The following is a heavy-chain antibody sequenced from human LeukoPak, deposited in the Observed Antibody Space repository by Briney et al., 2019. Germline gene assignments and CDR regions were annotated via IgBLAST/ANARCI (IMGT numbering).Heavy chain of an antibody. V-gene: IGHV3-66*01. D-gene: IGHD3-22*01. Sequence: GGSLRLSCAASGFTVSSNYMSWVRQAPGKGLEWVSVIYSGGSTYYADSVKGRFTISRDNSKNTLYLQMNSLRAEDTAVHYCASTRPNYYDSSGYYIVHWFDPWGQGTLVTVSS. CDR2: IYSGGST. CDR3: ASTRPNYYDSSGYYIVHWFDP. CDR1: GFTVSSNY. J-gene: IGHJ5*02.